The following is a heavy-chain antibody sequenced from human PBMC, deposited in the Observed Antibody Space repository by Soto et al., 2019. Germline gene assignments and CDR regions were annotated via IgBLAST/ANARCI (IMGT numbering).Heavy chain of an antibody. CDR1: GYTFTSYG. D-gene: IGHD4-17*01. CDR2: ISAYNGNT. J-gene: IGHJ4*02. V-gene: IGHV1-18*01. CDR3: AREGLYGDYQDY. Sequence: ASVKVSCKASGYTFTSYGISWVRQAPGQGLEWMGWISAYNGNTNYAQKLQGRVTMTRDTSISTAYMELSRLRSDDTAVYYCAREGLYGDYQDYWGQGTLVTVSS.